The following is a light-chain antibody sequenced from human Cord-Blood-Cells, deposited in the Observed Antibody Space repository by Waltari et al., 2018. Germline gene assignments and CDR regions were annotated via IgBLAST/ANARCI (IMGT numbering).Light chain of an antibody. V-gene: IGKV1-27*01. CDR2: AAS. CDR1: QGISNY. CDR3: QKYNSAPLT. Sequence: DIQMTQSPSSLSASVADRVTITCRASQGISNYLAWYQQKPGKVPKLRIYAASTLQSGVPSRVSGSGSGTDFTLTISSLQPEDVATYYCQKYNSAPLTFGPGTKVDIK. J-gene: IGKJ3*01.